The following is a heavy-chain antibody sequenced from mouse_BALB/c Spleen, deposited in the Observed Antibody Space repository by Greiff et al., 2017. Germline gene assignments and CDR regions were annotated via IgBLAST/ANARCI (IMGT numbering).Heavy chain of an antibody. CDR3: ARGNYDLYYYAMDY. CDR2: ISSGGST. CDR1: GFTFSSYA. V-gene: IGHV5-6-5*01. J-gene: IGHJ4*01. Sequence: EVMLVESGGGLVKPGGSLKLSCAASGFTFSSYAMSWVRQTPEKRLEWVASISSGGSTYYPDSVKGRFTISRDNARNILYLQMSSLRSEDTAMYYCARGNYDLYYYAMDYWGQGTSVTVSS. D-gene: IGHD2-4*01.